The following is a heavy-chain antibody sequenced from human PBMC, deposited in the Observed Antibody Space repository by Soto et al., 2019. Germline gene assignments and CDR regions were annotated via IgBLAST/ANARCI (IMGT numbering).Heavy chain of an antibody. D-gene: IGHD6-13*01. CDR2: FYDTGST. V-gene: IGHV4-59*01. CDR1: GGSISSYY. J-gene: IGHJ2*01. Sequence: SETLSLPCSVSGGSISSYYWNWIRQSPEKGLEWIGYFYDTGSTNFNPSVKTRVTISVDTSKNQFCLNLKSVTPADTAVYYCAGVKASHGGIWSYWYFDLWGRGTLVTVSS. CDR3: AGVKASHGGIWSYWYFDL.